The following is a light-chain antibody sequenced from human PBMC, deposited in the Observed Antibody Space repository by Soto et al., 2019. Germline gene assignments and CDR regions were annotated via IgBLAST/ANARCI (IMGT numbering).Light chain of an antibody. J-gene: IGLJ2*01. CDR2: LNSDGSH. CDR1: SGHSSYA. CDR3: QTWGTGPVV. Sequence: QSALTQSPSASASLGASVKLTCTLSSGHSSYAIAWHQQQPEKGPRYLMKLNSDGSHSKGDGIPDRFSGSSSGAERYLTISSLQSEDEADYYCQTWGTGPVVFGGGTQLTVL. V-gene: IGLV4-69*01.